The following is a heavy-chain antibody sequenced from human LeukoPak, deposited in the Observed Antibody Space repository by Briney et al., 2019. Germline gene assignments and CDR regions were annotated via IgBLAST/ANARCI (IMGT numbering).Heavy chain of an antibody. CDR1: GYSISSGYY. J-gene: IGHJ4*02. V-gene: IGHV4-38-2*02. CDR2: IYHSGST. Sequence: PSETLSLTCTVSGYSISSGYYWGWIRQPPGKGLEWIGSIYHSGSTYYNPSLKSRVTISVDTSKNQFSLKLSSVTAADTAVYYCASEPPPEPYFDYWGQGTLVTVSS. CDR3: ASEPPPEPYFDY.